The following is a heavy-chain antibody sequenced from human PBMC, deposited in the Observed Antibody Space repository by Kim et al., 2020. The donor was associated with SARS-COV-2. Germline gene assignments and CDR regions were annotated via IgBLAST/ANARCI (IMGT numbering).Heavy chain of an antibody. Sequence: SETLSLTCTVSGGSISSSSYYWGWIRQPPGKGLEWIGSIYYSGSTYYNPSLKSRVTISVDTSKNQFSLKLSSVTAADTAVYYCRGYCSGGSCYGLRGYYYYMDVWGKGTTVTVSS. CDR3: RGYCSGGSCYGLRGYYYYMDV. CDR2: IYYSGST. CDR1: GGSISSSSYY. V-gene: IGHV4-39*01. D-gene: IGHD2-15*01. J-gene: IGHJ6*03.